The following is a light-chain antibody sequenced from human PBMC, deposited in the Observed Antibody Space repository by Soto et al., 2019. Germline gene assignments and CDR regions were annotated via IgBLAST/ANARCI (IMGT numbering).Light chain of an antibody. CDR2: DAS. CDR1: QSVTNN. J-gene: IGKJ5*01. CDR3: QQRSNWPHT. V-gene: IGKV3-11*01. Sequence: EIVLTQSPATLSLSPGGRATLSCRASQSVTNNLAWYQQKPGQAPRLLIYDASNRATGIPARFSGSGSGTDFTLTISSLEPEDFAVYYCQQRSNWPHTFGQGTRLEIK.